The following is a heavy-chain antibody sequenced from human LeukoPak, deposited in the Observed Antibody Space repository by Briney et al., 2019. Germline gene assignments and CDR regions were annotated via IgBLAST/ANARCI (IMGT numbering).Heavy chain of an antibody. V-gene: IGHV4-61*02. CDR1: GGSISSGSYY. CDR3: ASSPDIVVVPAASWTFDI. Sequence: SETLSLTCTVSGGSISSGSYYWSWIRQPAGKGLEWIGRIYTSGSTNYNPSLKSRVTISVDTSKNQFSLKLSSVTAADTAVYYCASSPDIVVVPAASWTFDIWGQGTMVTVSS. CDR2: IYTSGST. J-gene: IGHJ3*02. D-gene: IGHD2-2*01.